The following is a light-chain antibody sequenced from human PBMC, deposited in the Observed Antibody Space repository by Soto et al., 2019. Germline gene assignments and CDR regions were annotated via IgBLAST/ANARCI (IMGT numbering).Light chain of an antibody. Sequence: IVLTQFPGTLSLSPGERATLSCRASQSLSSSYLAWHQHKPGQAPRLLIYDASNRATGIPARFSGSGSGTDFALTISSLEPEDFAVYYCQQRSNWPLTFGGGTKVDIK. V-gene: IGKV3D-20*02. CDR1: QSLSSSY. CDR2: DAS. CDR3: QQRSNWPLT. J-gene: IGKJ4*01.